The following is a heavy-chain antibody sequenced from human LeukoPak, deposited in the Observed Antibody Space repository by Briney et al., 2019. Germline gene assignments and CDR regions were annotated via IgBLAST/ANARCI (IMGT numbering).Heavy chain of an antibody. CDR1: GFTFNTYA. D-gene: IGHD2-15*01. CDR2: ISGHGRST. J-gene: IGHJ5*02. V-gene: IGHV3-23*01. CDR3: AKDDCSGGSCFEYFDH. Sequence: PGGSLRLSCAASGFTFNTYAMNWVRQAPGKGLEWVSAISGHGRSTYYADSVKGRFSISRENSNNTLYLEMNSLRAEDTAVYYCAKDDCSGGSCFEYFDHWGQGTLVTVSS.